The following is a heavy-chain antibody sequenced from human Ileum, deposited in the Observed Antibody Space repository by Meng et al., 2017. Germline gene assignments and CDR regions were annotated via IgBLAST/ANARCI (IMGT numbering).Heavy chain of an antibody. Sequence: QVQRQGSGPGLVEPSGTLTLTCVVSGDSISSSNWWNWVRQPPGKGLEWIGEIFHTGSTNYNPSLKSRVTISADKSKNQFSLNLSSVTAADTAVYYCATNKNKKIDYWGQGTLVTVSS. CDR3: ATNKNKKIDY. V-gene: IGHV4-4*02. CDR1: GDSISSSNW. J-gene: IGHJ4*02. CDR2: IFHTGST. D-gene: IGHD2/OR15-2a*01.